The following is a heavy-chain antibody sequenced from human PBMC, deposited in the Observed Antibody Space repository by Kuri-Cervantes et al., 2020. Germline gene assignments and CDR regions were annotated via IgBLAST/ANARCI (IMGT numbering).Heavy chain of an antibody. Sequence: ASVKVSCKASGYTFTRYVISWARQAPGQGLEWMGWISAYNGNTNYAQKIQGRVTMTADKSTSTAYMELSSLRSEDTAVYYCARSRRDYGDYVHWFDPWGQGTLVTVSS. CDR3: ARSRRDYGDYVHWFDP. J-gene: IGHJ5*02. D-gene: IGHD4-17*01. CDR1: GYTFTRYV. CDR2: ISAYNGNT. V-gene: IGHV1-18*01.